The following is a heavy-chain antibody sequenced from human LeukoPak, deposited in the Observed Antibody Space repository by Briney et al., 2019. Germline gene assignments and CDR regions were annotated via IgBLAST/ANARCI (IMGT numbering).Heavy chain of an antibody. V-gene: IGHV4-31*03. CDR2: IYYSGST. CDR1: GGSISSGGYY. J-gene: IGHJ4*02. D-gene: IGHD1-26*01. CDR3: ATSQTRVGAADS. Sequence: PSETLSLTCTVSGGSISSGGYYWSWIRQHPGKGLEWIGYIYYSGSTYYNPSPKSRVTISVDTSKNQFSLKLSSVTAADTAVYYCATSQTRVGAADSWGQGTLVTVSS.